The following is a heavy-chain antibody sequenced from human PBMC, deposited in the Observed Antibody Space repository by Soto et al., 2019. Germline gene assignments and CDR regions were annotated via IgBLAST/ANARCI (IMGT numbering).Heavy chain of an antibody. J-gene: IGHJ4*02. CDR2: ISYDGSNK. Sequence: GGSLRLSCAASGFTFSSYGMHWVRQAPGKGLEWVAVISYDGSNKYYADSVKGRFTISRDNSKNTLYLQMNSLRAEDTAVYYCAKVGYCSSTSCYRVGPFDYWGQGT. D-gene: IGHD2-2*01. CDR3: AKVGYCSSTSCYRVGPFDY. V-gene: IGHV3-30*18. CDR1: GFTFSSYG.